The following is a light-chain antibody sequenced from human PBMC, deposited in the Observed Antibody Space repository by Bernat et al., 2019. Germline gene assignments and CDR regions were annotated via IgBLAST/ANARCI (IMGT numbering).Light chain of an antibody. Sequence: DIQMTQSPSSLSASVGDRVTITCRASQSISSYLNWYQQKPGKAPKLLIYAASSLQSGVPSRFSGSGSGTDFTLTISSLQPEDFATYYCQKSYSNPEFTFGPGTKVNIK. J-gene: IGKJ3*01. V-gene: IGKV1-39*01. CDR3: QKSYSNPEFT. CDR1: QSISSY. CDR2: AAS.